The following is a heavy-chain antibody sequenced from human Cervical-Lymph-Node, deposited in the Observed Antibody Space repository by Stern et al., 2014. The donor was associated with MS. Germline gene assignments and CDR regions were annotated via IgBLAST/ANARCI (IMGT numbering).Heavy chain of an antibody. CDR1: GFTFSVYG. CDR2: ISGSGSHI. D-gene: IGHD2-15*01. V-gene: IGHV3-21*01. J-gene: IGHJ4*02. CDR3: ARSGYCRDSDCRTSLDY. Sequence: EVQLVESGGGLVKPGGSLRLSCAASGFTFSVYGISWVRQAPGKGLEWVSSISGSGSHIYYAVSVKVRFSISRDNAQNLLFLNMNALRAEDTAIYYCARSGYCRDSDCRTSLDYWGRGTVVTVSS.